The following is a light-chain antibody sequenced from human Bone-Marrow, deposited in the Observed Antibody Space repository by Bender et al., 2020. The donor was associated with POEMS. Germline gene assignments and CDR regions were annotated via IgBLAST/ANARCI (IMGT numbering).Light chain of an antibody. V-gene: IGLV2-23*02. CDR2: DVS. J-gene: IGLJ1*01. CDR3: CSYAGSNTYV. CDR1: SSDVGGYNY. Sequence: QSALTQPASVSGSPGQSITISCTGTSSDVGGYNYVSWYQQYPGKAPKLMIYDVSHRPSGVSNRFSGSKSGNTASLTISGLQAEDEADYYCCSYAGSNTYVFGTGTKVTVL.